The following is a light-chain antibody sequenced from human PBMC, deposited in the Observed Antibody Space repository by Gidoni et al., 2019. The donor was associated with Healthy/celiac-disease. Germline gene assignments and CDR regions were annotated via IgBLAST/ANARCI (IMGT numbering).Light chain of an antibody. J-gene: IGKJ4*01. CDR2: DAS. CDR1: QSVSSY. Sequence: EIVLTQSPATLSMSPGERATLSCRASQSVSSYLAWYPQNTGQAPRLLIYDASNRATGIPSRFSGSGSGTDFTLTISSLEPEDFAVYYCQQRSNWPPLTFGGGTKVEIK. CDR3: QQRSNWPPLT. V-gene: IGKV3-11*01.